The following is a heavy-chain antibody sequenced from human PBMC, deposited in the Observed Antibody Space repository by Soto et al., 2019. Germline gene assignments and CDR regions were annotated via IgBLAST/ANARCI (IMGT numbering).Heavy chain of an antibody. V-gene: IGHV3-33*01. CDR1: GFTFRNYG. Sequence: QVQLVESGGGVVQPGRSLRLSCAASGFTFRNYGMHWVRQAPGKGLEWMAVIWYDGSNKDYADSVKGRFTISRGNSKNTLYLQMNSLRDEDTAVYYCARGRDGYNPDYWGQGTLVTVSS. CDR2: IWYDGSNK. D-gene: IGHD5-12*01. CDR3: ARGRDGYNPDY. J-gene: IGHJ4*02.